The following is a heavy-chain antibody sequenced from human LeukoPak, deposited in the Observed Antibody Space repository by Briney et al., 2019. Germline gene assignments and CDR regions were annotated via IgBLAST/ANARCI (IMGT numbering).Heavy chain of an antibody. CDR1: GYTFTCYY. D-gene: IGHD3-3*02. V-gene: IGHV1-2*04. J-gene: IGHJ6*02. CDR2: INPNSGGT. CDR3: ARGADPFGIFLGFYYYYGMDV. Sequence: ASVKVSCKASGYTFTCYYMHWVRQAPRQGLEWMGWINPNSGGTNYAQKFQGWVTMTRDTSISTAYMELSRLRSDDTAVYYCARGADPFGIFLGFYYYYGMDVWGQGTTVTVSS.